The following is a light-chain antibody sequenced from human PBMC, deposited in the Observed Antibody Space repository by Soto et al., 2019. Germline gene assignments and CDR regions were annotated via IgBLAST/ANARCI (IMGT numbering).Light chain of an antibody. Sequence: SYELTQPPSVSVSPGQTARITCSGDALPKQYAYWYQQKPGQAPVLVIYKDSERPSGIPERFSGSSSGTTVTLTISGVQAEDEAAYYCQSADSSGVVFGGGTKLTVL. CDR3: QSADSSGVV. CDR1: ALPKQY. CDR2: KDS. J-gene: IGLJ2*01. V-gene: IGLV3-25*02.